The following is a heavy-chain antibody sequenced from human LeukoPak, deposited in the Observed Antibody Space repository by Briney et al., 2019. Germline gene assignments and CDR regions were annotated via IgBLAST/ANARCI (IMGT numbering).Heavy chain of an antibody. J-gene: IGHJ4*02. Sequence: GGSLRLSCAASGFTFSSYAMTWVRQAPGKGLEWVSIISGSGGSTSYADSVKGRFTISRDNSQNTLYLQLNSLRAEDTAVYYCARDWTLNYWGQGTLVTVSS. CDR3: ARDWTLNY. CDR2: ISGSGGST. CDR1: GFTFSSYA. D-gene: IGHD3/OR15-3a*01. V-gene: IGHV3-23*01.